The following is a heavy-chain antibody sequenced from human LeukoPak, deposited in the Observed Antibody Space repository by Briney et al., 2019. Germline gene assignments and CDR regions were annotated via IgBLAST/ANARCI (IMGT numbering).Heavy chain of an antibody. CDR3: ARDLVQLERARAFDI. CDR1: GGSISSYY. D-gene: IGHD1-1*01. CDR2: IYTSGST. V-gene: IGHV4-4*07. Sequence: SETLSLTCTVSGGSISSYYWSWIRQPAGKGLEWIGRIYTSGSTNYNPSLKSRVTMSVDTSKNQFSLKLSSVTAADTAVYYCARDLVQLERARAFDIWGQGTMVTVSS. J-gene: IGHJ3*02.